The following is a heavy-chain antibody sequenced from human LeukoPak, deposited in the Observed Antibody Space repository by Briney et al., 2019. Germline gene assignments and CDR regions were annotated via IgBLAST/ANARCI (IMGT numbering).Heavy chain of an antibody. CDR3: ARSPLSGGSYLLVNWFDP. J-gene: IGHJ5*02. D-gene: IGHD2-15*01. CDR2: ISSNGGST. Sequence: PGGSLRLSCAASGFTFSSYAMHWVRQAPGKGLEYVSAISSNGGSTYYANSVKGRFTISRDNSKNTLYLQMGSLRAEDMAVYYCARSPLSGGSYLLVNWFDPWGQGTLVTVSS. V-gene: IGHV3-64*01. CDR1: GFTFSSYA.